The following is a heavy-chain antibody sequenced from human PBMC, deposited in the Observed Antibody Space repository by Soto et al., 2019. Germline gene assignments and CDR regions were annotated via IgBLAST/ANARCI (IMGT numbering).Heavy chain of an antibody. CDR2: IYHSGST. D-gene: IGHD1-26*01. V-gene: IGHV4-30-2*01. Sequence: PSETLSLTCAVSGGSISSGGYSWSWIRQPPGKGLEWIGYIYHSGSTYYNPSLKSRVTISVDTSKNHFSLQLNFVTPEDTAVYFCARGEQYSGRIFDYWGQGTLVTVSS. J-gene: IGHJ4*02. CDR1: GGSISSGGYS. CDR3: ARGEQYSGRIFDY.